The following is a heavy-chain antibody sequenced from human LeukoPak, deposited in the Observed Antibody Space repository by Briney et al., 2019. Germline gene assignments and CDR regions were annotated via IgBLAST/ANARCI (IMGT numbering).Heavy chain of an antibody. Sequence: GGSLRLSCAASGFTFFRFSMHRVRQAPGKGLEWVAVISYDGTNKNYADSVKGRFTISRDNSKSTLYLQMNSLRAEDTAVYYCARRYNYGGMDVWGQGTTVTVSS. CDR2: ISYDGTNK. D-gene: IGHD5-18*01. J-gene: IGHJ6*02. CDR3: ARRYNYGGMDV. CDR1: GFTFFRFS. V-gene: IGHV3-30*03.